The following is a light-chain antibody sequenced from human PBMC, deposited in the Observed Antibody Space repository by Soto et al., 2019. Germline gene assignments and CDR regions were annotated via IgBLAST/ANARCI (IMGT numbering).Light chain of an antibody. V-gene: IGLV2-11*01. CDR2: DVN. J-gene: IGLJ1*01. CDR1: SSDVGGYNY. Sequence: QSVLTQPRSVSGSPGQSVTISCIGTSSDVGGYNYVSWFQQHPGKAPKLMIYDVNKRPSGVPDRFSGSKSGNTASLTISGLQADDEADYYCCLYAGSYYVFGTGTKVTVL. CDR3: CLYAGSYYV.